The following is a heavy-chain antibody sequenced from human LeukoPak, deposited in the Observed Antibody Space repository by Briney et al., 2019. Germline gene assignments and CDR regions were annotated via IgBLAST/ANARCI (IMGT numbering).Heavy chain of an antibody. Sequence: SQTLSLTCAVYGGSFSGYYWSWIRQPPGKGLEWIGEINHSGSTNYNPSLKSRVTISVDTSKNQFSLRLSSVTAADTAVYYCARITIFPPVYYYYGMDVWGQGTTVTVSS. CDR1: GGSFSGYY. V-gene: IGHV4-34*01. D-gene: IGHD3-9*01. CDR2: INHSGST. J-gene: IGHJ6*02. CDR3: ARITIFPPVYYYYGMDV.